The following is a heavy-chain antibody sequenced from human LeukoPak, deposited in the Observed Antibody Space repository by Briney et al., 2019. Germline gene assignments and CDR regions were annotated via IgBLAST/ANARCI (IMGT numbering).Heavy chain of an antibody. CDR3: ARDLDQTIAAAGTGFD. CDR1: GYTFTGYY. CDR2: INPNSGGT. V-gene: IGHV1-2*02. D-gene: IGHD6-13*01. Sequence: GASVKVSCKASGYTFTGYYMHWVRQAPGQGLEWMGWINPNSGGTNYAQKFQGRVTMTRDTSISTAYMELSRLRSDDTAVYYCARDLDQTIAAAGTGFDWGQGTLVTVSS. J-gene: IGHJ4*02.